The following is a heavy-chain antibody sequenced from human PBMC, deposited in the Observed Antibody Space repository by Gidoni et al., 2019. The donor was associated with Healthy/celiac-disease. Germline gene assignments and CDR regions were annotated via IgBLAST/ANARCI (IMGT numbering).Heavy chain of an antibody. V-gene: IGHV4-34*01. J-gene: IGHJ4*02. Sequence: HVQLLQWGAGLFTPSETLSLTCAVSGGSFSGYYWSWLRQPPGKGLEWIGEINHSGSTNYNPALKSRVTISVDTSKNQSSLKLSSVTAADTAVYYCARGQSRRYYYDSSGFHYWGQGTLVTVSS. CDR2: INHSGST. CDR3: ARGQSRRYYYDSSGFHY. CDR1: GGSFSGYY. D-gene: IGHD3-22*01.